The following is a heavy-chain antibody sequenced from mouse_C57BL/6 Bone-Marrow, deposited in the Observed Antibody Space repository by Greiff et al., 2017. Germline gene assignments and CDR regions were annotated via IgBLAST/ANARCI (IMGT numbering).Heavy chain of an antibody. CDR3: ARNGMDY. CDR1: GFSLTSYG. J-gene: IGHJ4*01. CDR2: IWSGGST. Sequence: VQLQESGPGLVQPSQSLSITCTVSGFSLTSYGVHWVRQSPGKGLEWLGVIWSGGSTDYYAAFISRLSISKDNSKSKVFFKMISLQADDTAIYYCARNGMDYWGQGTSVTVSS. V-gene: IGHV2-2*01.